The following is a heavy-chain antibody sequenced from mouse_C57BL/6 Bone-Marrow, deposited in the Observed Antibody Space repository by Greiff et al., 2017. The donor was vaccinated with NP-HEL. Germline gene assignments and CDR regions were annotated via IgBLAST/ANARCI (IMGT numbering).Heavy chain of an antibody. J-gene: IGHJ2*01. CDR1: GYTFTSYG. Sequence: QVQLQQSGAELARPGASVKLSCKASGYTFTSYGISWVKQRPGQGLEWIGEIYPRSGNTYYNEKFKGNATLTADKSSSTAYMELRSLPSEETAVYFCAKEGIILRVDYWGQGTTLTVSS. CDR3: AKEGIILRVDY. CDR2: IYPRSGNT. V-gene: IGHV1-81*01. D-gene: IGHD1-1*01.